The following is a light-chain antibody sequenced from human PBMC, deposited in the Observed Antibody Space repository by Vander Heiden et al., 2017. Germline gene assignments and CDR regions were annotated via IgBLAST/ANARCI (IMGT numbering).Light chain of an antibody. CDR1: SSDVGGYNY. J-gene: IGLJ2*01. V-gene: IGLV2-14*03. CDR3: SSYTSSSTLV. Sequence: QSALTPPASVSGSPGQSLTISCTGTSSDVGGYNYVSWYQQHPGKAPKLMIYDVNNRPSGVSNRFSGSKSGNTASLTISGLQAEDEADYYCSSYTSSSTLVFGGGTKLTVL. CDR2: DVN.